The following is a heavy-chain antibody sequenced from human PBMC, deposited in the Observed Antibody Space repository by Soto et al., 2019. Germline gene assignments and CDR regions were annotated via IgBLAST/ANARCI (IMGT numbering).Heavy chain of an antibody. J-gene: IGHJ4*02. CDR3: AKGGSSGYYYDY. CDR2: ISGSGGST. V-gene: IGHV3-23*01. D-gene: IGHD3-22*01. Sequence: SSYAMSWVRQAPGKGLEWVSAISGSGGSTYYADSVKGRFTISRDNSKNTLYLQMNSLRAEDTAVYYCAKGGSSGYYYDYWGQGTLVTVSS. CDR1: SSYA.